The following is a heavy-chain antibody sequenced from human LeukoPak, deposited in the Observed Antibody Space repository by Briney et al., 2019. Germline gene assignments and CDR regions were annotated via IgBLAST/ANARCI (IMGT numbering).Heavy chain of an antibody. Sequence: ASVKVSCTASGYTFTSYYMHWVRQAPGQGLEWMGIINPSGGSTSYAQKFQGRVTMTRDTSTSTVYMELSSLRSEDTAVYYCARGPYYDSSGYQEIGTSWYNWFDPWGQGTLVTVSS. CDR3: ARGPYYDSSGYQEIGTSWYNWFDP. CDR2: INPSGGST. J-gene: IGHJ5*02. D-gene: IGHD3-22*01. CDR1: GYTFTSYY. V-gene: IGHV1-46*01.